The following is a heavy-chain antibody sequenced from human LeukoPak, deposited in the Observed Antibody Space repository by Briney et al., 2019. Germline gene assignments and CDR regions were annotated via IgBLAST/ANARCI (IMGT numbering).Heavy chain of an antibody. J-gene: IGHJ4*02. CDR2: INHSGST. CDR1: GGSFSGYY. CDR3: ARESDSSGYLFDY. D-gene: IGHD3-22*01. V-gene: IGHV4-34*01. Sequence: PSETLTLTCAVYGGSFSGYYWSWLRQPPGKGLEWIGEINHSGSTNYNPSLKSRVTISVDTSKNQFSLKLSSVTAADTAVYYCARESDSSGYLFDYWGQGTLVTVSS.